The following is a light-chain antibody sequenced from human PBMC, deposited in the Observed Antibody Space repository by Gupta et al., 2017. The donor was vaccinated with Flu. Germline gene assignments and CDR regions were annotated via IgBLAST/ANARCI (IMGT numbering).Light chain of an antibody. CDR2: EVS. J-gene: IGLJ2*01. V-gene: IGLV2-14*01. CDR3: SSYTSRSTVV. Sequence: TSSDIGGYNFVSWYQQHPGKAPKLMIFEVSNRPSGVSDRFSGSKSGNTASLTISGLQADDEADYYCSSYTSRSTVVFGGGTKLTVL. CDR1: SSDIGGYNF.